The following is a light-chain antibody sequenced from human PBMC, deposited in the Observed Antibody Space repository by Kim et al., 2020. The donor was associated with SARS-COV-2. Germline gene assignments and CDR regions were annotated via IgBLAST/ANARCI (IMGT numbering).Light chain of an antibody. CDR1: QSISSY. CDR2: AAS. V-gene: IGKV1-39*01. CDR3: QQSYRTPLT. J-gene: IGKJ4*01. Sequence: DIQMTQSPSSLSASVGDRVTITCRASQSISSYLNWYQQKPGKAPKLLIYAASSLQSGVPSRFSGSGSGTDFTLTISSLQPEYFATYYCQQSYRTPLTFGGGTKVDIQ.